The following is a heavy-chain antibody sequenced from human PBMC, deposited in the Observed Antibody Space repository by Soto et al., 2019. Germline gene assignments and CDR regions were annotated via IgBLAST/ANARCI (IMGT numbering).Heavy chain of an antibody. CDR1: GXTFISSL. J-gene: IGHJ4*02. CDR3: ARYFRGSGRYFFDY. Sequence: GSLRLYCVASGXTFISSLMAWVRQAPGKGLEWVANINQDGGGTYYVDSVEGRFTISRDNAKASLYLQMNSLRGEDPAVYYCARYFRGSGRYFFDYWGQGTLGTVSS. D-gene: IGHD6-19*01. V-gene: IGHV3-7*03. CDR2: INQDGGGT.